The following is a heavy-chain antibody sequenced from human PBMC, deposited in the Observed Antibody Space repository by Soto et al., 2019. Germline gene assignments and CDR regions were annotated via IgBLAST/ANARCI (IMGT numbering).Heavy chain of an antibody. CDR2: MNPNSGNT. D-gene: IGHD6-13*01. V-gene: IGHV1-8*01. Sequence: GASVKVSCKASGYTFASYDISWVRQATGQGLEWMGWMNPNSGNTGYAQKFQGRVTMTRNTSISTAYMELSSLRSEDTAVYYCARGLYSSSWYLTDDAFDIWGQGTMVTVSS. CDR1: GYTFASYD. J-gene: IGHJ3*02. CDR3: ARGLYSSSWYLTDDAFDI.